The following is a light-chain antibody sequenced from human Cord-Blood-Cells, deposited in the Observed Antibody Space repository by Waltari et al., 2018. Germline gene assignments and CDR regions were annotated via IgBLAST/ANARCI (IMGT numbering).Light chain of an antibody. CDR1: SSDVGSYNL. Sequence: QSALTQPASVSGSPGQSITLSCPGNSSDVGSYNLVSWYQQHPGKAPKLMIYEGSKRPSGVSNRFSGSKSGNTASLTISGLQAEDEADYYCCSYAGSSTWVFGGGTKLTVL. V-gene: IGLV2-23*01. CDR2: EGS. J-gene: IGLJ3*02. CDR3: CSYAGSSTWV.